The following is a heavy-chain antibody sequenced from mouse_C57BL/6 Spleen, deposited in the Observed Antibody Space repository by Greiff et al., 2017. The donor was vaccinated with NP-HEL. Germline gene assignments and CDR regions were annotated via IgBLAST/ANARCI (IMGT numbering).Heavy chain of an antibody. D-gene: IGHD5-1*01. V-gene: IGHV1-82*01. CDR1: GYAFSSSW. CDR3: AREGSNWYFDV. Sequence: VQLQQSGPELVKPGASVKISCMASGYAFSSSWMNWVKQRPGKGLEWIGRIYPGDGDTNYNGKFKGKATLTADKSSSTAYMQLSSLTSEDSAVYFCAREGSNWYFDVWGTGTTVTVSS. J-gene: IGHJ1*03. CDR2: IYPGDGDT.